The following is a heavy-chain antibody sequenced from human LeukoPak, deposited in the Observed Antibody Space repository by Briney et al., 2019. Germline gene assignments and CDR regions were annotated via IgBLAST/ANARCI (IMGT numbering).Heavy chain of an antibody. J-gene: IGHJ4*02. CDR1: GGSISSSSHC. V-gene: IGHV4-39*01. Sequence: SETLSLNCTVSGGSISSSSHCWGWIRQPPGKGLDWIGSIYYSGSTYYNPSLKSRVTISVDTSKKQFSLKLSSVTAADTAVYYCASSALYYSYGLDCWGQGTLVTVSS. CDR2: IYYSGST. CDR3: ASSALYYSYGLDC. D-gene: IGHD5-18*01.